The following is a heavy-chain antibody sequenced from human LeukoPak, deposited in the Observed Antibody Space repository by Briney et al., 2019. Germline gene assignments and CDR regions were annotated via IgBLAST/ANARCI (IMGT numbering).Heavy chain of an antibody. D-gene: IGHD4-11*01. CDR3: ARGPTVSQRNYYYYYMDV. CDR2: IIPIFGTA. V-gene: IGHV1-69*05. Sequence: SVKVSCKASGGTFSSYAIIWVRQAPGQGLEWMGGIIPIFGTANYAQKFQGRVTITTDESTSTAYMELSSLRSEDTAVYYCARGPTVSQRNYYYYYMDVWGKGTTVTVSS. J-gene: IGHJ6*03. CDR1: GGTFSSYA.